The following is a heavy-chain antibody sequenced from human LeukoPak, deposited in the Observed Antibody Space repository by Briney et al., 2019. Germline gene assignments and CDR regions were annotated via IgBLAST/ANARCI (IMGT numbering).Heavy chain of an antibody. J-gene: IGHJ6*02. CDR1: GASISGYF. V-gene: IGHV4-59*08. Sequence: SETLSLTCTVSGASISGYFWSWIRQPPGKGLEWIGYISSSGNTNYNPSLKSRVTISVDTSKNQFSLKLSSVTAADTAVYYCATVTYDITSYGMDVWGQGTTVTVSS. CDR2: ISSSGNT. CDR3: ATVTYDITSYGMDV. D-gene: IGHD1-14*01.